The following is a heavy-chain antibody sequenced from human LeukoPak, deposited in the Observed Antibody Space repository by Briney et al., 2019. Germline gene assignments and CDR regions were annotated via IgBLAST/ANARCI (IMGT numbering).Heavy chain of an antibody. V-gene: IGHV4-59*01. CDR1: GGSISSYY. J-gene: IGHJ6*02. Sequence: PSETLSLTCTVYGGSISSYYWSWIRQPPGKGLEWIGYIYYSGSTNYNPSLKSRVTISVDTSKNQFSLKLSSVTAADTAVYYCARVETEPSYGMDVWGQGTTVTVSS. CDR2: IYYSGST. CDR3: ARVETEPSYGMDV. D-gene: IGHD1-26*01.